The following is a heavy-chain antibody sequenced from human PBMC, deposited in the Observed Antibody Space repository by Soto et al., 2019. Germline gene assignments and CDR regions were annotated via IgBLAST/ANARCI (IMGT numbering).Heavy chain of an antibody. J-gene: IGHJ1*01. CDR3: GKIKSTGWEEIFPP. D-gene: IGHD1-26*01. V-gene: IGHV3-9*01. CDR1: GFTFDDYA. Sequence: EVQLVESGGGLVQPGRSLRLSCAASGFTFDDYAMHWVRQAPGKGLEWVSGISWNSGSIGYADSVKGRFTISRDNAKNPLVLKKNSSRAEDQAFLYWGKIKSTGWEEIFPPRGQGPPVPGSP. CDR2: ISWNSGSI.